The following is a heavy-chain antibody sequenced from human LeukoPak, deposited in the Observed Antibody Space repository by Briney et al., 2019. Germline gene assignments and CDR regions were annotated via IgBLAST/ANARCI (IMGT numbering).Heavy chain of an antibody. D-gene: IGHD2-15*01. Sequence: ASVKVSCKASGYTFTDYYMHWVRQAPGQGLEWMGWINPNSGGTNYAQKFQGRVTMTRDTSVSTAYMELTRLTSDDTAVYYCARDRTALVVVPATYNWFDPWGQGTLVTVSS. J-gene: IGHJ5*02. V-gene: IGHV1-2*02. CDR1: GYTFTDYY. CDR3: ARDRTALVVVPATYNWFDP. CDR2: INPNSGGT.